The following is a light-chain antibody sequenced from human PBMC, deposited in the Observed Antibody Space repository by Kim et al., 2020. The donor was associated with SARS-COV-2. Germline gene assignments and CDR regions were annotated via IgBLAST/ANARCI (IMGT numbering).Light chain of an antibody. CDR3: CSYAGFTTYV. CDR2: EVA. V-gene: IGLV2-23*02. J-gene: IGLJ1*01. Sequence: GQSITIACTGTSSDVGTYNLVSWFQQHPGKAPKLMIYEVAKRPSGVSNRFSGSKSGNTASLTISGLQAEDEADYYCCSYAGFTTYVFGTGTKVTVL. CDR1: SSDVGTYNL.